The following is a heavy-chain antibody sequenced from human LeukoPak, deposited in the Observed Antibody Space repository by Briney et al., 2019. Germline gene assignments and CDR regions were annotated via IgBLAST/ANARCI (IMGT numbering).Heavy chain of an antibody. V-gene: IGHV3-33*01. J-gene: IGHJ5*02. CDR1: GFTFRTYG. Sequence: GGSLRLSCVASGFTFRTYGMHWVRQAPGKGLEWVAVIWSDGSKKYYAESMKGRFTISRDDSKNTLYLQMNSLSAEDTAVYYCARDGAVGRPIDPWGQGTLVTVSS. CDR3: ARDGAVGRPIDP. D-gene: IGHD3-10*01. CDR2: IWSDGSKK.